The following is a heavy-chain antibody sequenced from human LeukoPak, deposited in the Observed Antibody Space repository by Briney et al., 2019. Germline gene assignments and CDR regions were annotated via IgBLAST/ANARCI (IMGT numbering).Heavy chain of an antibody. Sequence: SSETLSLTCAVYGGSFSGYYWSWIRQPPGKGLEWIGEINHSGSTNYNPSLKSRVTISVDTSKNQFSLKLSSVTAADTAVYYCARVAYGDRLDYWGQGTLVTVSS. J-gene: IGHJ4*02. V-gene: IGHV4-34*01. D-gene: IGHD4-17*01. CDR2: INHSGST. CDR3: ARVAYGDRLDY. CDR1: GGSFSGYY.